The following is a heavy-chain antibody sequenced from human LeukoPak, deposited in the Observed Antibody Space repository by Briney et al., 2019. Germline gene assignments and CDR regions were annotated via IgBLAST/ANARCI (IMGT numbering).Heavy chain of an antibody. V-gene: IGHV3-66*01. J-gene: IGHJ4*02. CDR2: IYSGGST. CDR1: GFTVSSNY. Sequence: GGSLRLSCAASGFTVSSNYLSWVRQAPGTGLEWVSVIYSGGSTYYADSVKGRFTLSRDIFKNTLYLQMNNLRAEDTAVYYCARDVDCSGGSCYPSEAYWGQGTLVSVSS. CDR3: ARDVDCSGGSCYPSEAY. D-gene: IGHD2-15*01.